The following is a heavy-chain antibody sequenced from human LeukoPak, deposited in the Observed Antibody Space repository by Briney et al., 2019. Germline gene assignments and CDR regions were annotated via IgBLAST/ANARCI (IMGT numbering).Heavy chain of an antibody. CDR2: IYYSGST. J-gene: IGHJ4*02. Sequence: PSETLSLTCTVSGGSISSSSYYWGWIRQPPGQGLEWIGSIYYSGSTYYNPSLKSRVTISVDTSKNQFSLKLSSVTAADTAVYYCATRSGSYYPFDYWGQGTLVTVSS. D-gene: IGHD1-26*01. CDR1: GGSISSSSYY. CDR3: ATRSGSYYPFDY. V-gene: IGHV4-39*01.